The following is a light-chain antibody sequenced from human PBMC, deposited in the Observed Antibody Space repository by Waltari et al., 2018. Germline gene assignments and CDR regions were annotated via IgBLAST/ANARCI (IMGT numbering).Light chain of an antibody. V-gene: IGLV1-47*01. CDR3: ATWDDSLPGV. CDR1: SSNIGTNF. CDR2: RDD. J-gene: IGLJ2*01. Sequence: PPSASGTPGQRVTISCSGSSSNIGTNFVFWYQQLPGTAPKLLIYRDDQRPSGVPDRFSGSRSGTSASLAISGLRSEAEAPYYCATWDDSLPGVFGGGTK.